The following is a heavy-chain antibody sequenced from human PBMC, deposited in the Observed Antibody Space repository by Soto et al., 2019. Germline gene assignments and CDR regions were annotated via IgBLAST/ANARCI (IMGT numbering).Heavy chain of an antibody. Sequence: GGSLRLSCAASGFTFSSYSMNWVRQAPGKGLEWVSYISSSSSTIYYADSVKGRFTISRDNAKNSLYLQMNSLRAEDTAVYYCARKSPDSDPYDFWSKYYMDVWGKGTTVTVSS. CDR3: ARKSPDSDPYDFWSKYYMDV. J-gene: IGHJ6*03. CDR2: ISSSSSTI. V-gene: IGHV3-48*01. D-gene: IGHD3-3*01. CDR1: GFTFSSYS.